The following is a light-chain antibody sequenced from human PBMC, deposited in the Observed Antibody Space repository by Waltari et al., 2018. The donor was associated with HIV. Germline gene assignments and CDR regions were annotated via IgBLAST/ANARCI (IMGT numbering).Light chain of an antibody. Sequence: QSALTHPPSASGSPGQSLAISCTGTRSDVGCYHLVSWYQHHPGKAPRPILYEVIKRPAGVADRFSGSKSGSTASLTVSGLQAEDEADYYCSSYAGSNNWVFGGGTKLTVL. CDR3: SSYAGSNNWV. V-gene: IGLV2-8*01. CDR1: RSDVGCYHL. J-gene: IGLJ2*01. CDR2: EVI.